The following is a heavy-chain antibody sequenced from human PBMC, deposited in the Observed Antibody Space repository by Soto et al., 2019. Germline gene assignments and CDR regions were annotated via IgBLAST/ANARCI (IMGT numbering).Heavy chain of an antibody. Sequence: PSETLSLTCGFSCGTIMSPDWWTWVRQPPGKGLEWIGEIFQSGSTNYTPSLESRVTISVDKSKNQFSLTLTSVTAADTAVYFCARGRGRYSSGWSWFDPWGQGILVTVS. J-gene: IGHJ5*02. CDR1: CGTIMSPDW. CDR2: IFQSGST. V-gene: IGHV4-4*02. CDR3: ARGRGRYSSGWSWFDP. D-gene: IGHD6-19*01.